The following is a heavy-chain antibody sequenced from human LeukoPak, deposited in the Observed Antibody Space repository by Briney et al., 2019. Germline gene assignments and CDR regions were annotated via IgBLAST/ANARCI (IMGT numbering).Heavy chain of an antibody. Sequence: GGSLRLSCAASGFTFNRYSMNWVRQAPGKGLEWVSAISGSGGGTYYADSVKGRFTVSRDNSKNTLFLQMDSLRAEDTAVYYCAKFRGQLLPYYYMDVWGKGTTVTVSS. CDR2: ISGSGGGT. D-gene: IGHD2/OR15-2a*01. CDR1: GFTFNRYS. CDR3: AKFRGQLLPYYYMDV. V-gene: IGHV3-23*01. J-gene: IGHJ6*03.